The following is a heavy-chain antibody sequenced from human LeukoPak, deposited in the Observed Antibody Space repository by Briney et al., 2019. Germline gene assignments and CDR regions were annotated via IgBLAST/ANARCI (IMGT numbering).Heavy chain of an antibody. D-gene: IGHD3-10*01. J-gene: IGHJ4*02. V-gene: IGHV3-23*01. CDR2: IGGSSDFT. CDR3: AKADRGWGVITKD. Sequence: GGSLRLSCAASGFTFSNYAMSWVRQAPGKGLEWVSAIGGSSDFTYYAEYVKGRFTITRDNSKKTLYLQMNSLRAEDTAVYYCAKADRGWGVITKDWGQGTLVTVSS. CDR1: GFTFSNYA.